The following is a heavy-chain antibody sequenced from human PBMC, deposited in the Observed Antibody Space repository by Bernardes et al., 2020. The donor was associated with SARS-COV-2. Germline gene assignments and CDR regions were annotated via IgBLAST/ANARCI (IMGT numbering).Heavy chain of an antibody. CDR1: GDSIRSRTYY. Sequence: SETLSLTCTVSGDSIRSRTYYWGWIRQSPGKGLEWIGSIYSSGGTYYNPSLKGRVTISVDTSKNQFSLRLSSLTAADAAVYYCARHPRRLQVSGSWFDPWGQGTLVTVSS. CDR3: ARHPRRLQVSGSWFDP. J-gene: IGHJ5*02. D-gene: IGHD1-26*01. V-gene: IGHV4-39*01. CDR2: IYSSGGT.